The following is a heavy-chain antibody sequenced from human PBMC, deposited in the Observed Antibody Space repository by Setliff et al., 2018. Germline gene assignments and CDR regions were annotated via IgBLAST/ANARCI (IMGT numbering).Heavy chain of an antibody. D-gene: IGHD3-22*01. CDR3: ARVGYYDSSGYSFAFDI. CDR1: GGSISSYY. Sequence: ETLSLTCTVSGGSISSYYWSWIRQPAGKGLEWIGHIYIGGSANYNPSLKSRVTISVDTSKNQFSLKLSSVTAADTAVYYCARVGYYDSSGYSFAFDIWGQGTMVTVSS. V-gene: IGHV4-4*07. J-gene: IGHJ3*02. CDR2: IYIGGSA.